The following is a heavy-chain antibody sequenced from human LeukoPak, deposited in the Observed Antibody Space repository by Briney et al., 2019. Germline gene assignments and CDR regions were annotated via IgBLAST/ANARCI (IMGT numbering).Heavy chain of an antibody. CDR2: IPYDGSNQ. J-gene: IGHJ4*02. CDR3: ARVGGYSYGHPFDY. D-gene: IGHD5-18*01. Sequence: GGSLILSCAASGFTFSSYAMHWVRQAPGKGLEWVAFIPYDGSNQYYADSVKGRFTISRDNSKNTLYLQMNSLRGEDTAVYYCARVGGYSYGHPFDYWGQGTLVTVSS. V-gene: IGHV3-30-3*01. CDR1: GFTFSSYA.